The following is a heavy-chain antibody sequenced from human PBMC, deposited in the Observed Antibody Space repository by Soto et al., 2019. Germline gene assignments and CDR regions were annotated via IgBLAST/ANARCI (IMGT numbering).Heavy chain of an antibody. CDR3: ARDPGYYGMDF. CDR1: GYTFTDYY. V-gene: IGHV1-2*02. J-gene: IGHJ6*02. Sequence: QVQLVQSGAEVKKPGASVKVSCKASGYTFTDYYIQWVRQAPGQGLEWMGWINSNTGGTNYAQRFQGRVTMTRDTSISTAYMELGRLGSDDTALYYCARDPGYYGMDFWGQGTTVTVSS. CDR2: INSNTGGT.